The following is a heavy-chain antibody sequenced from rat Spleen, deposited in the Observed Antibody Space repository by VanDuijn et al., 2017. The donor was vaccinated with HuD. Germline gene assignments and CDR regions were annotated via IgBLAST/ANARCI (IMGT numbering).Heavy chain of an antibody. D-gene: IGHD4-3*01. CDR3: ARHNSGYGVMDA. V-gene: IGHV5-31*01. CDR1: GFTLNNYW. CDR2: ITNTGVST. Sequence: EVQLVESGGGLVQPGRSLKLSCVASGFTLNNYWMTWIRQAPGKGLEWVASITNTGVSTYYSDSVKGRFTISRDTAKSTLYLQMDSLRSEDTATYYCARHNSGYGVMDAWGQGASVTVSS. J-gene: IGHJ4*01.